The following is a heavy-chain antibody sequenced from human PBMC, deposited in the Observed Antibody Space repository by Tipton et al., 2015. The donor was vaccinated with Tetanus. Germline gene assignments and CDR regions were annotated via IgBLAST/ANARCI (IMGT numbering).Heavy chain of an antibody. J-gene: IGHJ4*02. CDR3: ARAHCTDGVCNFDF. D-gene: IGHD2-8*01. CDR1: GYIFNNYW. V-gene: IGHV5-51*01. Sequence: QLVQSGGEVKKPGASLKISCKGSGYIFNNYWIGWVRQKPGKGLEWMGITYPGDSDTRYSPSFQGQVTISVDKSINTAYLQWSSLKASDTSMFYCARAHCTDGVCNFDFWGQGALVTVAS. CDR2: TYPGDSDT.